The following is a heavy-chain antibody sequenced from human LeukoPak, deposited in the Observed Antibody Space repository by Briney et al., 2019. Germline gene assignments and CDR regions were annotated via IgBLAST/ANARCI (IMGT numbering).Heavy chain of an antibody. CDR3: ARGERDYYGSGSDPA. Sequence: SETLSLTCTVSGGSISSYYWSWIRQPPGKGLEWIGDIYYSGSTNYNPSLKSRVTMSVDTSKNQFSLKLSSVTAADTAVYYCARGERDYYGSGSDPAWGQGTLVTVSS. CDR1: GGSISSYY. V-gene: IGHV4-59*12. CDR2: IYYSGST. D-gene: IGHD3-10*01. J-gene: IGHJ4*02.